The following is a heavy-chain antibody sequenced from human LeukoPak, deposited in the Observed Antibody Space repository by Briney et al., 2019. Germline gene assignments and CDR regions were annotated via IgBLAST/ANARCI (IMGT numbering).Heavy chain of an antibody. CDR1: GGSISSYY. D-gene: IGHD4-17*01. Sequence: SETLSLTCTVSGGSISSYYWSWIRQPPGKGLEWIGYIYYSGSTNYNPSLKSRVTISVDTSKNQFSLKLSSVTAADTAVYYCARDDGAYVDDWARWFDPWGQGTLVTVSS. V-gene: IGHV4-59*01. J-gene: IGHJ5*02. CDR2: IYYSGST. CDR3: ARDDGAYVDDWARWFDP.